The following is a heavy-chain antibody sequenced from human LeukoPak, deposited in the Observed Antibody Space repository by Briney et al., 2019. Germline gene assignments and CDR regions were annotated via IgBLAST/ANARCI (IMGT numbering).Heavy chain of an antibody. J-gene: IGHJ4*02. Sequence: ASVKVSCKASGYTFTSYEINWVRQATGQGLEWMGWMNPNSGNTGYAQKFQGRVTMTRNTSISTAYMEVSSLRSEDTAVYYCARSAEVVAATHWVYWGQGTLVTVSS. CDR1: GYTFTSYE. CDR3: ARSAEVVAATHWVY. CDR2: MNPNSGNT. D-gene: IGHD2-15*01. V-gene: IGHV1-8*01.